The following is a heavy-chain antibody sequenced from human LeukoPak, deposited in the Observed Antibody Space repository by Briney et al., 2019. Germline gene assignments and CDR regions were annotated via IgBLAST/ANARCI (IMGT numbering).Heavy chain of an antibody. CDR1: GFTFSSYA. CDR3: ARDGAARGSGSFGD. J-gene: IGHJ4*02. D-gene: IGHD3-10*01. CDR2: ISGSGGST. Sequence: GGSLRLSCAASGFTFSSYAMGWVRQAPGKGLEWVSAISGSGGSTYCADSVKGRFTISRDNSKNTLYLQMNSLRAEDTAVYFCARDGAARGSGSFGDWGQGTLVTVSS. V-gene: IGHV3-23*01.